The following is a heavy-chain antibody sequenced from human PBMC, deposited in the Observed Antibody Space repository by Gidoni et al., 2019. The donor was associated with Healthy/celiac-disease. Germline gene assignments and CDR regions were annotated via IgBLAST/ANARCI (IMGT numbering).Heavy chain of an antibody. CDR2: IYYSGST. V-gene: IGHV4-31*03. Sequence: QVQLQESGPGLVKSSQTLSLTCTVSGGSISSGGYYWSWVRQHPGQGLEWIGYIYYSGSTYYNPSLKSRVTISVDTAKTQFSLKLSSVTAADTAVYYCARGRYSGYDFDYWGQGTLVTVSS. CDR1: GGSISSGGYY. D-gene: IGHD5-12*01. J-gene: IGHJ4*02. CDR3: ARGRYSGYDFDY.